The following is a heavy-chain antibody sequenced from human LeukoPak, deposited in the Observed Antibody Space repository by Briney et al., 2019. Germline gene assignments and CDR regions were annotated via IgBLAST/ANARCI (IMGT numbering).Heavy chain of an antibody. D-gene: IGHD6-19*01. CDR2: ISGSGGST. V-gene: IGHV3-23*01. Sequence: GGSLRLSCAASGFTFSSYAMSWVRQAPGKGLEWVSAISGSGGSTYYADSVKGRFTIPRDNSKNTLYLQMNSQRAEDTAVYYCATSLWRQWLDIVFDYWGQGTLVTVSS. J-gene: IGHJ4*02. CDR1: GFTFSSYA. CDR3: ATSLWRQWLDIVFDY.